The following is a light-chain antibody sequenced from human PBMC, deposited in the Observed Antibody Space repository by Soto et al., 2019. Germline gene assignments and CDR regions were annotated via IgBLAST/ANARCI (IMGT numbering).Light chain of an antibody. CDR3: SSYTSRSTRV. CDR2: EVS. Sequence: QSALTQPASVSGSPGQSITISCTGTSSDVGGYNYVSWYQQYPGEAPKLMIYEVSNRPSGVSNRISGSKSGNTASLTISGLQDEDEADYYCSSYTSRSTRVFGGGTKVTVL. J-gene: IGLJ3*02. CDR1: SSDVGGYNY. V-gene: IGLV2-14*01.